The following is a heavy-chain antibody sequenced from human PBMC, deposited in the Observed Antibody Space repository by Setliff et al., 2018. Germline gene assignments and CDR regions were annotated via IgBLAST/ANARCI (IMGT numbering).Heavy chain of an antibody. CDR1: GASINSGHY. J-gene: IGHJ3*02. V-gene: IGHV4-38-2*01. CDR3: STPGRDDLDSPFEPFDI. CDR2: IYHRGRK. Sequence: PSETLSLTCAVSGASINSGHYWGWIRQPPGKGLEWIATIYHRGRKYYNPSLQSRVSVSLDTSKHHFSLRLTSMTAADTAVYYCSTPGRDDLDSPFEPFDILGQGTMVTVSS. D-gene: IGHD3-3*01.